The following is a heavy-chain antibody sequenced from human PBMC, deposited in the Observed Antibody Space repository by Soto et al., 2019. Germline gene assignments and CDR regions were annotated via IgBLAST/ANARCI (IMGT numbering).Heavy chain of an antibody. CDR3: ARGGLSPNNWFDP. J-gene: IGHJ5*02. Sequence: SVKVSCKASGGTFSSYTISWVRQAPGQGLEWMGRIIPILGIANYAQKFQGRVTITADKSTSTAYMELSSLRSEDTAVYYCARGGLSPNNWFDPWGQGTLVTVS. D-gene: IGHD3-16*01. CDR1: GGTFSSYT. CDR2: IIPILGIA. V-gene: IGHV1-69*02.